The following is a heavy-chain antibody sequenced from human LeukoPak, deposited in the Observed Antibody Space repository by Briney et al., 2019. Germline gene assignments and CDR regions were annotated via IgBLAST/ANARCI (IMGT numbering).Heavy chain of an antibody. CDR3: ARGARRIYYYDSSPLCFDY. CDR1: GGSISSGGYY. D-gene: IGHD3-22*01. Sequence: PSETLSLTCTVSGGSISSGGYYWSWIRQHPGTGLEWIGYIYYTGSTYYNPSLKSRLGISVDTSKNQFSLKLSSVTAADTAVYYCARGARRIYYYDSSPLCFDYWGQGTLVTVSS. J-gene: IGHJ4*02. CDR2: IYYTGST. V-gene: IGHV4-31*03.